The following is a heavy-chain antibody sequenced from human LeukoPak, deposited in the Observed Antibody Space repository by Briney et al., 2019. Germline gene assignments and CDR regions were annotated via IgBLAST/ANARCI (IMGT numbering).Heavy chain of an antibody. V-gene: IGHV4-4*02. Sequence: PSGTLSLTCGVSGGSISDTNWWTWFRQPPGKGLEWIGEVNLQGSTNYNPSLKSRVAISVDKSENHISLKLTSVTAADAAVYYCAREGGPYRPLDYSGQGTLVTVAS. CDR2: VNLQGST. J-gene: IGHJ4*02. CDR3: AREGGPYRPLDY. CDR1: GGSISDTNW.